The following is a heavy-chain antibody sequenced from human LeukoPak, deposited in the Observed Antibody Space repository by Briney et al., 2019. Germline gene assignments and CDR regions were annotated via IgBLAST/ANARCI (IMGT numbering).Heavy chain of an antibody. CDR1: GGSISSSSYY. CDR2: IYYSGST. Sequence: SETLSLTCTVSGGSISSSSYYWGWIRQPPGKGLEWIGSIYYSGSTYYNPSLKSRVTISVDTSKNQFSLKLSSVTAADTAVYYCARGGPQWLVRGDAFDIWGQGTMVTVSS. D-gene: IGHD6-19*01. J-gene: IGHJ3*02. CDR3: ARGGPQWLVRGDAFDI. V-gene: IGHV4-39*01.